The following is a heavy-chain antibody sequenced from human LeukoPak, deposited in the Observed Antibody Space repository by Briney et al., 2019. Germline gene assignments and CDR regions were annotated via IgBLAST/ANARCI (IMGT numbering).Heavy chain of an antibody. Sequence: ASVKVSCKASGYTFTSYYMHWVRQAPGQGLEWMGIINPSGGSTSYAQKFQGRVTMTRDTSTSTVYMELSSLRSDDTAVYYCARAHSSGWFDYWGQGTLVTVSS. D-gene: IGHD6-19*01. V-gene: IGHV1-46*01. J-gene: IGHJ4*02. CDR2: INPSGGST. CDR1: GYTFTSYY. CDR3: ARAHSSGWFDY.